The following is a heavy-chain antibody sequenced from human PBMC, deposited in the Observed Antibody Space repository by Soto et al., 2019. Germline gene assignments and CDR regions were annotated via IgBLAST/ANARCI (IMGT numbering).Heavy chain of an antibody. V-gene: IGHV3-23*01. D-gene: IGHD1-26*01. Sequence: QTGGSLRLSCAASGFTFSSYAMSWVRQAPGKGLEWVSGISGSGGITYYADSVQGRFTISRDNSRDTLYLQMNNVRAEDTAVYYCARANHYYYFEYWGQGALVTVSS. CDR2: ISGSGGIT. CDR1: GFTFSSYA. CDR3: ARANHYYYFEY. J-gene: IGHJ4*02.